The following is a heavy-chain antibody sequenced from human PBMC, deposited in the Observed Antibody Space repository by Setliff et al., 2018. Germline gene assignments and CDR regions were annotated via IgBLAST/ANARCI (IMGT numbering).Heavy chain of an antibody. J-gene: IGHJ4*02. D-gene: IGHD3-22*01. CDR3: TTAQGYYYDSSGAPRDY. CDR2: IKSKTDGGTT. Sequence: PGGSLRLSCAASGFTFSNAWMSWVRQAPGKGLEWVGRIKSKTDGGTTDYAAPVKGRFTISRDDSKDTLYLQMNSLKTEDTAVYYCTTAQGYYYDSSGAPRDYWGQGTLVTVSS. CDR1: GFTFSNAW. V-gene: IGHV3-15*01.